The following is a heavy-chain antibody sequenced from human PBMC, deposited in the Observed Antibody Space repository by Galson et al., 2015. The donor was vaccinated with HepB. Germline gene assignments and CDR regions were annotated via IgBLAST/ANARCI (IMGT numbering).Heavy chain of an antibody. CDR2: FDPEDGET. V-gene: IGHV1-24*01. D-gene: IGHD3-22*01. J-gene: IGHJ3*02. Sequence: SVKVSCKVSGYTLTELSMHWVRQAPGKGLEWMGGFDPEDGETIYAQKFQGRVTMTEDTSTDTAYMELSSLRSEDTAVYYCATYLGEYYDSLGAFDIWGQGTMVTVSS. CDR3: ATYLGEYYDSLGAFDI. CDR1: GYTLTELS.